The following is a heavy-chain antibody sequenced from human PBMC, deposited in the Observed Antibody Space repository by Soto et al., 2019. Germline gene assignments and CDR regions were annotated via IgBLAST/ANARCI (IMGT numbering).Heavy chain of an antibody. CDR1: GGTFSSYA. V-gene: IGHV1-69*13. Sequence: GASVKVCCKASGGTFSSYAISWARQAPGQGLEWMGGIIPIFGTANYAQKFQGRVTITADESTSTAYMELSSLRSEDTAVYYCAREQLGSSLGGAGMDVWGQGTTVTVSS. J-gene: IGHJ6*02. CDR3: AREQLGSSLGGAGMDV. CDR2: IIPIFGTA. D-gene: IGHD6-13*01.